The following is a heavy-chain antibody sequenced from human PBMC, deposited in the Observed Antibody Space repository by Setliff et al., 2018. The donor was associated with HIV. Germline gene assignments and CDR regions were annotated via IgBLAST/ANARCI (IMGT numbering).Heavy chain of an antibody. D-gene: IGHD3-10*01. V-gene: IGHV4-39*01. CDR3: ARQPSRMVAFDY. Sequence: SETLSLTCTVSGGSISSSSYYWGWIRQPPGTGLEWIGSIYYSGSTYYNPSLKSRVTISVDTSKNQFSLKLSSVTAADTAVYYCARQPSRMVAFDYWGQGTLVTVSS. CDR2: IYYSGST. CDR1: GGSISSSSYY. J-gene: IGHJ4*02.